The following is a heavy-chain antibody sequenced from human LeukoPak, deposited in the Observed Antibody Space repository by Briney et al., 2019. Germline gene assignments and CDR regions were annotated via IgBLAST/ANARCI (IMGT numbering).Heavy chain of an antibody. CDR2: ISYDGTNK. J-gene: IGHJ3*02. V-gene: IGHV3-30*19. CDR1: GFTFSTYG. Sequence: PGRSLRLSCAASGFTFSTYGMHWVRQAPGKGLEWVALISYDGTNKYYADSVKGRFTVSRDNSKNTFYLQMNSLRIEDTAMYYCARDQIVGARQTDAFDIWGQGTMVTVSS. CDR3: ARDQIVGARQTDAFDI. D-gene: IGHD1-26*01.